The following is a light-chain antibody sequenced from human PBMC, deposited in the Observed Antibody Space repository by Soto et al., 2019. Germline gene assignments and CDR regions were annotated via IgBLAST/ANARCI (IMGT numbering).Light chain of an antibody. V-gene: IGLV2-14*03. CDR2: DVS. CDR1: SSDVGGYNH. CDR3: SSYTSGSTRVV. Sequence: QSALTQPASVSGSPGQSITISCTGTSSDVGGYNHVSWYQQHPGKAPKVMIYDVSKRPSGISNRFSGSKSGNTASLTISGLQVEDEADYYCSSYTSGSTRVVFGGGTKLTVL. J-gene: IGLJ2*01.